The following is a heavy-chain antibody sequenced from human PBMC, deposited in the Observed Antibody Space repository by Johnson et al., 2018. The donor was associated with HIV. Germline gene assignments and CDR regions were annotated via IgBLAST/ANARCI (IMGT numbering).Heavy chain of an antibody. CDR3: ARDGGRGDFDI. CDR2: ISSSGGTK. CDR1: GFTFSDYY. V-gene: IGHV3-11*04. J-gene: IGHJ3*02. D-gene: IGHD3-16*01. Sequence: QVQLVESGGGVVQPGGSLRLSCAASGFTFSDYYITWIRQAPGKGLDWVSYISSSGGTKYYADSVKGRFTISRDNAKKSLYLQMNSLRVDDTAVYYCARDGGRGDFDIWGHGTRVSVSS.